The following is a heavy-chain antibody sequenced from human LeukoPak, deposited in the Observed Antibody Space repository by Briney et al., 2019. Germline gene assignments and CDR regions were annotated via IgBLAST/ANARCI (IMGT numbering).Heavy chain of an antibody. CDR3: ARAMRDSGYYDVLYFDY. CDR1: GFTFSSYA. Sequence: GGSLRLSCAASGFTFSSYAMSWVRQAPGKGLEWVSAISGSGGSTYYADSVKGRFTISRDNSKNTLYLQMNSLRAEDTAVYYCARAMRDSGYYDVLYFDYWGQGTLVTVSS. D-gene: IGHD3-22*01. J-gene: IGHJ4*02. V-gene: IGHV3-23*01. CDR2: ISGSGGST.